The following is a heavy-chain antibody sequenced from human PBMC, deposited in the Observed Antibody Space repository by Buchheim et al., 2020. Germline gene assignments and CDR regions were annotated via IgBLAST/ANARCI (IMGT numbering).Heavy chain of an antibody. V-gene: IGHV3-74*02. D-gene: IGHD3-22*01. J-gene: IGHJ6*02. Sequence: VQLVESGGGVVQPGGSLRLSCAASGFTFSNYWMHWVRQAPGKGLVWVSRIKSDGSIISYADSVKGRFTISRDNAKNTMYLEMNSLRVEDTAVYYCARVGGGIKVVMSRYGMDVWGPGTT. CDR2: IKSDGSII. CDR1: GFTFSNYW. CDR3: ARVGGGIKVVMSRYGMDV.